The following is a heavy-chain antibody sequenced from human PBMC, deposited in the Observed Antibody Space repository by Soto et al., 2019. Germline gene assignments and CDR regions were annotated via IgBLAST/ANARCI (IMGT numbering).Heavy chain of an antibody. CDR1: GFTFSSYG. J-gene: IGHJ6*02. V-gene: IGHV3-30*18. Sequence: QVQLVESGGSVVQPGRSLRLSCAASGFTFSSYGMHWVGQAPGKRLEWVAVILYDGNKKYYADSVKGRFTISRDNSKNTLYLQMDSLRGEDTAVSYCAKDEVLVEVVARDYYGLDVWGQGTTVTVSS. D-gene: IGHD2-15*01. CDR2: ILYDGNKK. CDR3: AKDEVLVEVVARDYYGLDV.